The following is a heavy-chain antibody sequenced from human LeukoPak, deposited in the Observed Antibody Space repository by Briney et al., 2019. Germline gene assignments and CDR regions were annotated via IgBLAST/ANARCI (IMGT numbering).Heavy chain of an antibody. CDR1: GASIINYY. CDR3: AKSTPSFDSWDS. CDR2: ISYTGST. J-gene: IGHJ4*02. Sequence: SETLSLTCTVSGASIINYYWSWIRQPPGKGLEWIGYISYTGSTSYNPSLKSRVTISLDTSKNHFSLRLRSVTAADTAVYYCAKSTPSFDSWDSWGQGTLVTVSS. V-gene: IGHV4-59*01. D-gene: IGHD3-3*01.